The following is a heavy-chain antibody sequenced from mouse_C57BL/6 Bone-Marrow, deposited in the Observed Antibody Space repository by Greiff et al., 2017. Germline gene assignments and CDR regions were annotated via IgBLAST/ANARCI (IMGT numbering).Heavy chain of an antibody. CDR1: GYTFTSYW. CDR2: IHPNSGST. CDR3: AGLTKGFAY. D-gene: IGHD1-1*01. J-gene: IGHJ3*01. Sequence: QVHVKQPGAELVKPGASVKLSCKASGYTFTSYWMHWVKQRPGQGLEWIGMIHPNSGSTNYNEKFKSKATLTVDKSSSTAYMQLSSLTSEDSAVYYCAGLTKGFAYWGQGTLVTVSA. V-gene: IGHV1-64*01.